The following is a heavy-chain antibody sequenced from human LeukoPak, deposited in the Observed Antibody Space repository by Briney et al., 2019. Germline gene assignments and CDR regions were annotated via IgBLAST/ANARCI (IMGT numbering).Heavy chain of an antibody. D-gene: IGHD1-1*01. V-gene: IGHV3-7*05. CDR3: ARLRQLDLVDY. J-gene: IGHJ4*02. Sequence: GGSLRLSCTVSGFTFSPYGMHWVRQAPGKGLEWVANIKQDGSEKYYVDSVKGRFTISRDNTKNSLYLQMDSLRAEDAAVYYCARLRQLDLVDYWGQGTLVTVSS. CDR1: GFTFSPYG. CDR2: IKQDGSEK.